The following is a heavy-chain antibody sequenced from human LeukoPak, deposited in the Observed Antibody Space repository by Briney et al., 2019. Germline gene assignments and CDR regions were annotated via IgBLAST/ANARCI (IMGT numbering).Heavy chain of an antibody. Sequence: NPGGSLGLSCAASGFTFRHYAVHWVRQAPGRGLEWVAVLSFDGAHKYYAESVKGRFTISKDNSNNTLFLQMDSLRLEDTALYYCVRARAGGLDYWGQGTLVTVSS. CDR3: VRARAGGLDY. CDR1: GFTFRHYA. D-gene: IGHD3-16*01. CDR2: LSFDGAHK. V-gene: IGHV3-30*04. J-gene: IGHJ4*02.